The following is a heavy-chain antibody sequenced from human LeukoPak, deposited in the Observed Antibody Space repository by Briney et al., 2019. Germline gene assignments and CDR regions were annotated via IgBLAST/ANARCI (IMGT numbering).Heavy chain of an antibody. J-gene: IGHJ4*02. CDR2: INHSGST. CDR3: ARGSSSWSNVFDY. D-gene: IGHD6-13*01. Sequence: PSETLSLTCAVYGGSFSGYYWSWIRQPPGKGLEWIGEINHSGSTNYNPSLKSRVTISVDTSKNQFSLKLSSVTAADTAVYYCARGSSSWSNVFDYWGQGTLVTVSS. V-gene: IGHV4-34*01. CDR1: GGSFSGYY.